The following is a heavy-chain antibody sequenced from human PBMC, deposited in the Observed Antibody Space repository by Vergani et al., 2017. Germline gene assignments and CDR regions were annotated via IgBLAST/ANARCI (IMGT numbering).Heavy chain of an antibody. CDR3: ARHSSSWYTLDY. V-gene: IGHV4-34*01. CDR1: GGSFSGYY. J-gene: IGHJ4*02. CDR2: INHSGST. D-gene: IGHD6-13*01. Sequence: QVQLQQWGAGLLKPSETLSLTCAVYGGSFSGYYWSWIRQPPGKGLEWSGEINHSGSTNYNPSLKSRVTISVDTSKNQFSLKLSSVTAADTAVYYCARHSSSWYTLDYWGQGTLVTVSS.